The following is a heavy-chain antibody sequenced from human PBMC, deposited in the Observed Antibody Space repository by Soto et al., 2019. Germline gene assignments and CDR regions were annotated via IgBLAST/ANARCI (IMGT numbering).Heavy chain of an antibody. CDR2: IRPKVYGGTT. Sequence: SLRLSCTASGFTFGDIALTWVRQAPGKGLEWVGFIRPKVYGGTTEYAASVKGRFTISRDDAKSIAYLQMNSLKTEDTAFYYCTRDSYSGTYYPFDYWGQGTLVTVSS. CDR1: GFTFGDIA. J-gene: IGHJ4*02. D-gene: IGHD1-26*01. CDR3: TRDSYSGTYYPFDY. V-gene: IGHV3-49*04.